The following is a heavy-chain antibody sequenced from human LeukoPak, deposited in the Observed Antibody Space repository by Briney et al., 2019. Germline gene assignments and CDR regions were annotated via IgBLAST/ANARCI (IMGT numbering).Heavy chain of an antibody. J-gene: IGHJ5*02. CDR1: GFTVSSNF. D-gene: IGHD1-1*01. Sequence: GGSLRLSCAASGFTVSSNFMSWVRQTPGKGLEWVSVIYSAGDTYYAGSVKGRFTISRDNFKNTVYLQMNSLRADDTAVYYCARDYCTTSSCSTRWFDPWGQGTLVTVSS. V-gene: IGHV3-66*02. CDR2: IYSAGDT. CDR3: ARDYCTTSSCSTRWFDP.